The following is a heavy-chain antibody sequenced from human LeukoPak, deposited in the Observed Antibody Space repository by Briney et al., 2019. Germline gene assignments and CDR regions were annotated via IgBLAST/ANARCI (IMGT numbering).Heavy chain of an antibody. D-gene: IGHD3-22*01. CDR3: ARDSSGPLYYFDN. V-gene: IGHV1-2*06. J-gene: IGHJ4*02. CDR2: LNPNSGGT. CDR1: GYTFTGYY. Sequence: GASVKVSCTASGYTFTGYYLHWVRQAPGQGLEWMGRLNPNSGGTNLEQKFQGRVTMTRDTSISTAYMELTRLTSDDTAVYYCARDSSGPLYYFDNWGQGTLVTVSS.